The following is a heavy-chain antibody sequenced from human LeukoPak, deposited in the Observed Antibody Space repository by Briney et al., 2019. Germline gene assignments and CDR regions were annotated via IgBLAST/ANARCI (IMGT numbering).Heavy chain of an antibody. CDR1: GGSISSYY. Sequence: SETLSLTCTVSGGSISSYYWSWIRQPPGEGLGWNGYIYYSGSTNYNPSLKSRVTISVDTSNNQFSLKLSYVTTADTAVYYCARLIPRAGRAFDIWGQGTMVTVSS. J-gene: IGHJ3*02. V-gene: IGHV4-59*08. D-gene: IGHD1-14*01. CDR3: ARLIPRAGRAFDI. CDR2: IYYSGST.